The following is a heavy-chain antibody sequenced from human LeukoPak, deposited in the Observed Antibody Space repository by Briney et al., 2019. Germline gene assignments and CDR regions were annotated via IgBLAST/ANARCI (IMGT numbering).Heavy chain of an antibody. D-gene: IGHD6-19*01. CDR2: IYGGGNT. V-gene: IGHV3-53*01. CDR1: GFTVSSNY. Sequence: GGSLRLSCAASGFTVSSNYMSWVRQAPGKGLEWVSVIYGGGNTYYADSVKGRFTISRDTSKNTLYLQMNSLRAEDTAVYYCASWPGGWYGEDSWGQGTLVTVSS. CDR3: ASWPGGWYGEDS. J-gene: IGHJ4*02.